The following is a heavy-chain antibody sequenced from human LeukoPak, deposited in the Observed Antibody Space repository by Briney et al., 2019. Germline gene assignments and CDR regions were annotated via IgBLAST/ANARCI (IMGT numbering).Heavy chain of an antibody. V-gene: IGHV4-38-2*02. D-gene: IGHD3-22*01. CDR3: ARVWLGAFDI. J-gene: IGHJ3*02. Sequence: PSEALSLTCTVPGYSISSGYYWGCIRQPPGKRLEWIGSIYHSGSTYYNPSLKSRVTISVDTSKNQFSLKLSSVTAADTAVYYCARVWLGAFDIWGQETMVTVSS. CDR2: IYHSGST. CDR1: GYSISSGYY.